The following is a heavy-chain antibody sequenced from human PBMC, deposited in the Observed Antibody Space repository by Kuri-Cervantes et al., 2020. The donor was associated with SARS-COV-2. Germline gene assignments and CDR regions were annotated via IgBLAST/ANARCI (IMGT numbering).Heavy chain of an antibody. Sequence: KVSCKGSGYSLTSYWIGWVRQMPGKGLEWMGIIYPGDSDTRYSPSFQGQVTISADKSISTAYLQWSSLKASDTAMYYCARQRVDTAMEFDYWGQGTLVTVSS. J-gene: IGHJ4*02. V-gene: IGHV5-51*01. CDR1: GYSLTSYW. D-gene: IGHD5-18*01. CDR3: ARQRVDTAMEFDY. CDR2: IYPGDSDT.